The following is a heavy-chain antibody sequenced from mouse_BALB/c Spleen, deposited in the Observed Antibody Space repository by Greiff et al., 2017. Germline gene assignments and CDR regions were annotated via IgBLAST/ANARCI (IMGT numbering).Heavy chain of an antibody. CDR1: GFTFSSFG. CDR3: ARITTVVATDYAMDY. CDR2: ISSGSSTI. J-gene: IGHJ4*01. Sequence: EVQRVESGGGLVQPGGSRKLSCAASGFTFSSFGMHWVRQAPEKGLEWVAYISSGSSTIYYADTVKGRFTISRDNPKNTLFLQMTSLRSEDTAMYYCARITTVVATDYAMDYWGQGTSVTVSS. D-gene: IGHD1-1*01. V-gene: IGHV5-17*02.